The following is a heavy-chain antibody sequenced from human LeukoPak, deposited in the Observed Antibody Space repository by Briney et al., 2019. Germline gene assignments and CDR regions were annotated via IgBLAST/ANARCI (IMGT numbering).Heavy chain of an antibody. Sequence: GGSLRLSCAASGFTFSSYAMSWVRQAPGKGLEWVAVISYDGSNKYYADSVKGRFTISRDNSKNTLYLQMNSLRAEDTAVYYCAKDIGLTGTLSYWGQGTLVTVSS. CDR1: GFTFSSYA. V-gene: IGHV3-30*18. CDR3: AKDIGLTGTLSY. J-gene: IGHJ4*02. CDR2: ISYDGSNK. D-gene: IGHD2-8*02.